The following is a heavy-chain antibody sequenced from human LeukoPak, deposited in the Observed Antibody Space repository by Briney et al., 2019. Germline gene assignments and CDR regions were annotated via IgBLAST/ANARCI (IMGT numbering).Heavy chain of an antibody. D-gene: IGHD6-19*01. V-gene: IGHV4-59*12. CDR1: GGSISSYY. CDR2: IYYSGRT. J-gene: IGHJ5*02. CDR3: AREVGSGWYLIWFDP. Sequence: SETLSLTCSVSGGSISSYYWSWIRQPPGKGLEWIGYIYYSGRTNYNPSLKSRVTISVDTSKNQFSLKLSSVTAADTAVYYCAREVGSGWYLIWFDPWGQGTLVTVSS.